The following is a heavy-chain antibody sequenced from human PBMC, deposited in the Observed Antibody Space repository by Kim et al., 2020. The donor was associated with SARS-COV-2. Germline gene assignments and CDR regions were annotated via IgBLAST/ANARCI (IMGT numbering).Heavy chain of an antibody. CDR3: ARVRITVTTNWFDP. V-gene: IGHV3-53*01. Sequence: GGSLRLSCAASGFTVSSNYMSWVRQAPGKGLEWVSVIYSGGSTYYADSVKGRFTISRDNSKNTLYLQMNSLRAEDTAVYYCARVRITVTTNWFDPWGQGTLVTVSS. CDR1: GFTVSSNY. CDR2: IYSGGST. J-gene: IGHJ5*02. D-gene: IGHD4-4*01.